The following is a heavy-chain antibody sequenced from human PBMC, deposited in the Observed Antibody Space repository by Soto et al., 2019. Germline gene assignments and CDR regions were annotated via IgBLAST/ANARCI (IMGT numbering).Heavy chain of an antibody. J-gene: IGHJ4*02. V-gene: IGHV3-30*03. CDR2: ISYDGNTR. CDR3: TVSEGSMKGPGIRAPKPPPHFDY. CDR1: GLNFYIYG. D-gene: IGHD3-16*01. Sequence: QVQMVESGGGVVQPGRSLKLSCEVSGLNFYIYGMHWVRQAPGKGLEWLAQISYDGNTRFYADSVKGRFTVSRDNSKNTLYLQMNALSVEDTAFYYCTVSEGSMKGPGIRAPKPPPHFDYWGQGILVTVSS.